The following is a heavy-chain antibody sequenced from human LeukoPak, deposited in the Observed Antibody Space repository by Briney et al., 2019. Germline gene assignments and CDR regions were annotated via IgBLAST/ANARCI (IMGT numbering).Heavy chain of an antibody. Sequence: GGSLRLSCAASGFTFSDYYMSWIRQAPGKGLEWVSYISSSGSTIYYADSVKGRFTISRDNAKNSLYLQMNSLRAEDTAVYYCARRLSCSSTSCHPPDYWGQGTLVTVSS. CDR2: ISSSGSTI. D-gene: IGHD2-2*01. V-gene: IGHV3-11*01. CDR1: GFTFSDYY. CDR3: ARRLSCSSTSCHPPDY. J-gene: IGHJ4*02.